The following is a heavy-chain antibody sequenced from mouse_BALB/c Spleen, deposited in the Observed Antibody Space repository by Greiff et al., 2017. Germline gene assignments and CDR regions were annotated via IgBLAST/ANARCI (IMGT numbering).Heavy chain of an antibody. D-gene: IGHD1-1*01. V-gene: IGHV5-6-4*01. J-gene: IGHJ4*01. CDR3: TRGPSVVATPYAMDY. CDR1: GFTFSSYT. CDR2: ISSGGSYT. Sequence: EVKLVESGGGLVKPGGSLKLSCAASGFTFSSYTMSWVRQTPEKRLEWVATISSGGSYTYYPDSVKGRFTISRDNAKNTLYLQMSSLKSEDTAMYYCTRGPSVVATPYAMDYWGQGTSVTVSS.